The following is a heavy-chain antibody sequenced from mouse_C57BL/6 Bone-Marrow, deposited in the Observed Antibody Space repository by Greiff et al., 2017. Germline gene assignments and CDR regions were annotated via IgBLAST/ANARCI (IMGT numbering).Heavy chain of an antibody. CDR2: IYPGSGST. D-gene: IGHD1-1*01. V-gene: IGHV1-55*01. CDR3: ARRTTVVAHFDY. J-gene: IGHJ2*01. Sequence: QVQLLQPGAELVKPGASVKMSCKASGYTFTSYWITWAKQRPGQGLEWIGDIYPGSGSTNYNEQFKSKATLTVDTSSSTAYMQLSSLTSEDSAVYYCARRTTVVAHFDYWGQGTTLTVSS. CDR1: GYTFTSYW.